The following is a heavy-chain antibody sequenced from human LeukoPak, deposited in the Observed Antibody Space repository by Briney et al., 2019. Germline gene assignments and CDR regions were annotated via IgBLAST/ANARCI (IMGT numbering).Heavy chain of an antibody. V-gene: IGHV1-69*13. CDR1: GGTFSSYA. CDR3: ATGPSYGDYLVDY. Sequence: ASVKVSCKASGGTFSSYAISWVRQAPGQGLERMGGIIPIFGTANYAQKFQGRVTITADESTSTAYMELSSLRSEDTAVYYCATGPSYGDYLVDYWGQGTLVTVSS. J-gene: IGHJ4*02. D-gene: IGHD4-17*01. CDR2: IIPIFGTA.